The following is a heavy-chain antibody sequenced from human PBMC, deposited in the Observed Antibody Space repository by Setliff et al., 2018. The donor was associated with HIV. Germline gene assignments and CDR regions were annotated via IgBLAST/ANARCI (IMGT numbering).Heavy chain of an antibody. CDR2: SYYSGST. J-gene: IGHJ4*02. Sequence: PSETLSLTCTVSGGSISSGHYYWSWIRQPPGKGLEWIGYSYYSGSTYYNPSLKSRVTISVDTSNNQFSLKQSSVTAADTAVYYCATSPLEEYGVDYWGQGTLVTVSS. CDR1: GGSISSGHYY. D-gene: IGHD3-3*01. CDR3: ATSPLEEYGVDY. V-gene: IGHV4-30-4*08.